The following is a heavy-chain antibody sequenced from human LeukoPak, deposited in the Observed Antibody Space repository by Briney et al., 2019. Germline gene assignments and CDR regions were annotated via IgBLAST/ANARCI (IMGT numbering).Heavy chain of an antibody. CDR2: ISYDGSNK. V-gene: IGHV3-30-3*01. CDR1: GFTFSSYA. Sequence: GGSLRLSCAASGFTFSSYAMHWVRQAPGKGLEWVAVISYDGSNKYCADSVKGRFTISRDNSKNTLYLQMNSLRAEDTAVYYCARDCNSYDSSGYSHYYYYGMDVWGQGTTVTVSS. J-gene: IGHJ6*02. D-gene: IGHD3-22*01. CDR3: ARDCNSYDSSGYSHYYYYGMDV.